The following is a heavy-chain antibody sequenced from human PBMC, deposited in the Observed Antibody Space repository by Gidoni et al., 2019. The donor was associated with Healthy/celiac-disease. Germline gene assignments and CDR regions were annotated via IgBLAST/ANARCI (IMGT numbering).Heavy chain of an antibody. CDR1: GCPFSSYA. CDR3: AKDLFGGNDGDY. Sequence: EVQRLESGGGLVRPGGSLRLSCADSGCPFSSYAMSWVRPAPGQGLEWVSAISGSGGSTYYADSVKGRFTISRDNSKNTLYLQMNSLRAEDTAVYYCAKDLFGGNDGDYWGQGTLVTVSS. D-gene: IGHD5-12*01. V-gene: IGHV3-23*01. CDR2: ISGSGGST. J-gene: IGHJ4*02.